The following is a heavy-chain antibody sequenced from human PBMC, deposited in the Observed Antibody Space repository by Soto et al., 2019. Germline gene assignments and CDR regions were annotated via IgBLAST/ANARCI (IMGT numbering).Heavy chain of an antibody. CDR2: IWYDGSNK. D-gene: IGHD6-6*01. J-gene: IGHJ4*02. V-gene: IGHV3-33*08. CDR1: GFTFSSYA. Sequence: GGSLRLSCAASGFTFSSYAMSWVRQAPGKGLEWVAVIWYDGSNKYYADSVKGRFTISSDNPKNTLYMQMNSLRAEDTAVYYCAREPGAARPGPIDYWGQGTLVTVSS. CDR3: AREPGAARPGPIDY.